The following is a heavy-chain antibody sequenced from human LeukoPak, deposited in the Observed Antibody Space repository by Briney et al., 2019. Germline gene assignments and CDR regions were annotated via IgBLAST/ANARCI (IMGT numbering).Heavy chain of an antibody. V-gene: IGHV4-31*03. J-gene: IGHJ3*02. Sequence: PSETLSLTCTVSGGSISSGGYYWSWIRQHPGKGLEWIGYIYYSGSTYYNPSLKSRVTISVDTSKNQFSLKLSSVTAADTAVYYCARDITSRYYYDSSGSPFDAFDIWGQGTMVTVSS. D-gene: IGHD3-22*01. CDR1: GGSISSGGYY. CDR2: IYYSGST. CDR3: ARDITSRYYYDSSGSPFDAFDI.